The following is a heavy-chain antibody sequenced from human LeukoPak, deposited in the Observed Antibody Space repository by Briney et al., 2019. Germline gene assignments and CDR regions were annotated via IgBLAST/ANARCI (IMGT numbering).Heavy chain of an antibody. CDR2: IYSSGST. Sequence: SETLSLTCTVSGGSISCYYWSWIRQPPGKGLEWIGYIYSSGSTNYFYNPSLKSRVTISVDTSKNQFSLKLSSVTAADTAVYYCARGRDGYAYWGQGTLVTVSS. J-gene: IGHJ4*02. CDR1: GGSISCYY. V-gene: IGHV4-59*01. D-gene: IGHD5-24*01. CDR3: ARGRDGYAY.